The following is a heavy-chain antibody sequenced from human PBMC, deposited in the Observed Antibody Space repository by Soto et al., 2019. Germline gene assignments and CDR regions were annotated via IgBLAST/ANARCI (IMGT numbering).Heavy chain of an antibody. V-gene: IGHV2-70*11. Sequence: SGPTLVNPTQTLTLTCTFSGFSLSTSAMCVSWIRQPPGKALEWLARIDWDDDKYYSTSLKTRLTISKDTSKNQVVLTMTNMEPVDTATYYCARIQHGSDSFDYWGQGTLVTVSS. J-gene: IGHJ4*02. CDR3: ARIQHGSDSFDY. CDR2: IDWDDDK. D-gene: IGHD2-21*02. CDR1: GFSLSTSAMC.